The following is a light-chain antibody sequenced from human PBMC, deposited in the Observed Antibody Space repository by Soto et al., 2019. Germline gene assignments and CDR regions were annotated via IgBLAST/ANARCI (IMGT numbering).Light chain of an antibody. CDR2: TAS. J-gene: IGKJ5*01. CDR1: QGISSH. Sequence: IQLTQSPSSLSASVGDRVTITYRASQGISSHLAWYQQKPGKAPELLMYTASTLRSGVPSRFSGSGSGTDFTLTISSLQPDDFATYYCQQLIDYPITFGQGTRLEIK. CDR3: QQLIDYPIT. V-gene: IGKV1-9*01.